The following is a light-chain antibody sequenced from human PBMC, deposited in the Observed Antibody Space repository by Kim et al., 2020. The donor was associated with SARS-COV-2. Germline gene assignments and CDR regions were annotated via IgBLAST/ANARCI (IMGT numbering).Light chain of an antibody. CDR2: GAS. Sequence: SPGERATLSCRASQSANSNLAWYQQKPGQAPRLLIYGASTRATDIPARFSGSGSGTDFTLTISCLQSEDFALYYCQQYNDWPPLTFGGGTKVDIK. V-gene: IGKV3-15*01. CDR1: QSANSN. J-gene: IGKJ4*01. CDR3: QQYNDWPPLT.